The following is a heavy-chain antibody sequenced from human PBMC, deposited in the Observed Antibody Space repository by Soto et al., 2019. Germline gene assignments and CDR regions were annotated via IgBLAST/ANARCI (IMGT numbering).Heavy chain of an antibody. CDR3: AKGDSGMITFGGVY. V-gene: IGHV3-30*18. J-gene: IGHJ4*02. CDR1: GFTFSSYG. Sequence: VQLVESGGGVVQPGRSLRLSCAASGFTFSSYGMHWVRQAPGKGLEWVAVISYDGSNKYYADSVKGRFTISRDNSKNTLYLQMNSLRAEDTAVYYCAKGDSGMITFGGVYWGQGTLVTVSS. CDR2: ISYDGSNK. D-gene: IGHD3-16*01.